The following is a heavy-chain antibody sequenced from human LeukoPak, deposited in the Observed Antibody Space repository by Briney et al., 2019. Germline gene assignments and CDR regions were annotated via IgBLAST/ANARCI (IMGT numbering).Heavy chain of an antibody. J-gene: IGHJ4*02. V-gene: IGHV1-18*01. Sequence: ASVKVSCKASGYTFTSYGISWVRHAPGQGLEWMGWISAYNGNTNHAQKLQGRVTMTTDTSTSTAYMELRSLRSDDTAVYYCARIYCSGGSCYEDFDYWGQGTLVTVSS. CDR2: ISAYNGNT. D-gene: IGHD2-15*01. CDR3: ARIYCSGGSCYEDFDY. CDR1: GYTFTSYG.